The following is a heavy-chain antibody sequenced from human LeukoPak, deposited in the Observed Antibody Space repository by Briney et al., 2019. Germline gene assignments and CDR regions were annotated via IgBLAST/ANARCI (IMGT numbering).Heavy chain of an antibody. V-gene: IGHV4-59*11. D-gene: IGHD4-17*01. J-gene: IGHJ3*02. CDR3: ARDPTTVTKGLDI. Sequence: SETLSLTCTVSGGSFSSHYWRWIRQPPGKGLEWIGYISYIGSTNYNPSLKSRVTISVDTSKNQFSLKLSSVTAADTAVYYCARDPTTVTKGLDIWGQGTMVTVSS. CDR2: ISYIGST. CDR1: GGSFSSHY.